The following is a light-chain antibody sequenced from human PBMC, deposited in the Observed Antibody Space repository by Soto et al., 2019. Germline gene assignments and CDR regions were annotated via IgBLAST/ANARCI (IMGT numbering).Light chain of an antibody. Sequence: DIQLTQSPSFLSASVGDRLTITCRASQDIRSSLAWYQQKPGKAPNLLIYTVSTLQSGVPSRFRGSRSGTEFTLTLSSLQPEHFATYYCQQFNSSPFTFGGGTKVEI. CDR2: TVS. CDR3: QQFNSSPFT. V-gene: IGKV1-9*01. J-gene: IGKJ4*01. CDR1: QDIRSS.